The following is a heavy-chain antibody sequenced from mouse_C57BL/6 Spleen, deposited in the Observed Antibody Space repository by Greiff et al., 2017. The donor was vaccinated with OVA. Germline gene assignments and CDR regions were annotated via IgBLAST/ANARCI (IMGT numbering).Heavy chain of an antibody. CDR2: ISSGGDYI. D-gene: IGHD1-1*01. J-gene: IGHJ4*01. V-gene: IGHV5-9-1*02. CDR3: TRDGYYSSSPFYYYAMDY. Sequence: EVKLVESGEGLVKPGGSLKLSCAASGFTFSSYAMSWVRQTPEKRLEWVAYISSGGDYIYYAEPVKGRFTIYRDNARNTLYLQISSLKSEATAMYYCTRDGYYSSSPFYYYAMDYWGQGTSVTVSS. CDR1: GFTFSSYA.